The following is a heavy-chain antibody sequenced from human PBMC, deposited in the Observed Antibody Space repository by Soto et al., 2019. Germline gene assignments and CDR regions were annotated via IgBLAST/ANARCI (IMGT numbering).Heavy chain of an antibody. CDR3: ARGDREDILVVVGARPGEYGTDI. J-gene: IGHJ6*02. V-gene: IGHV3-30-3*01. D-gene: IGHD2-15*01. CDR2: IAHDGSNA. CDR1: GFTFRNHA. Sequence: QVQLVESGGGVVQPGGSLRLSCAASGFTFRNHAMHWVRQAPGKGLECLAVIAHDGSNALYRDSVKGRFTVSRDNSKNTLYLYMNSRRSEDTGVYYCARGDREDILVVVGARPGEYGTDIWGQGTTVIVSS.